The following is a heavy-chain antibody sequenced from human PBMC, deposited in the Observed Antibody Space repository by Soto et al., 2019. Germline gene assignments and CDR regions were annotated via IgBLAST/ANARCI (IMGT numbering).Heavy chain of an antibody. V-gene: IGHV4-34*01. CDR1: GGSFSGYY. J-gene: IGHJ6*03. CDR2: INHSGST. CDR3: ARGVPIRFLEWDDGKRTYYYYYYMDV. Sequence: NPSETLSLTCAVYGGSFSGYYWSWIRQPPGKGLEWIGEINHSGSTNYNPSLKSRVTISVDTSKNQFSLKLSSVTAADTAVYYCARGVPIRFLEWDDGKRTYYYYYYMDVWGKGTTVTVSS. D-gene: IGHD3-3*01.